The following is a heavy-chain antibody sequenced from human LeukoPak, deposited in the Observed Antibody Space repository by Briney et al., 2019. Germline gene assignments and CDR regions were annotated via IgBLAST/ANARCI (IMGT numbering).Heavy chain of an antibody. V-gene: IGHV3-7*01. J-gene: IGHJ4*02. CDR3: ARDRPTGDFDY. CDR2: IKQDGSEK. CDR1: GFSFTNYW. Sequence: PGGSLRLSCAASGFSFTNYWMSWVRQAPGKGLEWVANIKQDGSEKNYVDSVKGRFTISRDNAQNSLYLQMNSLRAEDAAVFYCARDRPTGDFDYWGQGTLVTVSS. D-gene: IGHD7-27*01.